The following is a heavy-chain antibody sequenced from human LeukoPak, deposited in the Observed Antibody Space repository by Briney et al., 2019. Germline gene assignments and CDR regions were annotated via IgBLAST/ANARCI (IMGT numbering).Heavy chain of an antibody. CDR2: IIPIFGTA. CDR3: ARGRDGYNFFDY. CDR1: GGTFTSYA. D-gene: IGHD5-24*01. J-gene: IGHJ4*02. V-gene: IGHV1-69*13. Sequence: ASVKVSCKASGGTFTSYAISWVRQAPGQGLEWMGGIIPIFGTANYAQKFQGRVTITADESTSTAYMELSSLRSEDTAVYYCARGRDGYNFFDYWGQGTLVTVSS.